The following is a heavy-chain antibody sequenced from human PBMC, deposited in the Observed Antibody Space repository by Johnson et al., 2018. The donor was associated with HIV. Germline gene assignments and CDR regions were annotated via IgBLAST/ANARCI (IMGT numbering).Heavy chain of an antibody. D-gene: IGHD3-22*01. CDR1: GFTFSSYW. Sequence: VQLVESGGGLIQPGGSLRLSCAASGFTFSSYWMSWVRQAPGKGLEWVSAIGTAGDTYYPGSVKGRFTISRENAKNSLYLQMNSLRAGDTAVYYCARGYYYVSSGYPDAFDIWGQGTLVTVSS. CDR2: IGTAGDT. CDR3: ARGYYYVSSGYPDAFDI. V-gene: IGHV3-13*01. J-gene: IGHJ3*02.